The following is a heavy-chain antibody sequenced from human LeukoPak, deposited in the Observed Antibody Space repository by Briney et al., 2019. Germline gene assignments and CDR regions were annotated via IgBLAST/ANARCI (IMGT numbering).Heavy chain of an antibody. CDR3: ARAGFGFGELSMNLGY. V-gene: IGHV3-7*04. J-gene: IGHJ4*02. Sequence: SVKGRFTISRDNAKNSLYLQMNSLRAEDTAVYYCARAGFGFGELSMNLGYWGQGTLVTVSS. D-gene: IGHD3-10*01.